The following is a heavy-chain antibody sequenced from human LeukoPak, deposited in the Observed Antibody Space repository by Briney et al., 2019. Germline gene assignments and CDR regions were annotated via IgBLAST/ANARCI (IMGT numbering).Heavy chain of an antibody. V-gene: IGHV3-7*03. Sequence: PGGSLRLSCVASGLNFGNYWMDWVRQAPGKGLEWVGNINQDGSAKNYVDSVKGRSTISRDNAEKSLYLHMNSLRAEDTAIYYCARDFESWGQGTLVTVSS. CDR2: INQDGSAK. CDR3: ARDFES. J-gene: IGHJ4*02. CDR1: GLNFGNYW.